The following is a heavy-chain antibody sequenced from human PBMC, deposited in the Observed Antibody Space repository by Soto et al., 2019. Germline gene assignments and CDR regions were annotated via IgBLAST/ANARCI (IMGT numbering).Heavy chain of an antibody. Sequence: QVQLVQSGAEVKKPGSSVKVSCKASEGTFSSYTISWVRQAPGQGLEWMGGIIPIYGTANYAQEFQGRLTITADESTTTTYMELSSLRSEDTAVYYCARDSGELSWGQGTLVTVSS. CDR2: IIPIYGTA. V-gene: IGHV1-69*12. J-gene: IGHJ5*02. CDR1: EGTFSSYT. CDR3: ARDSGELS. D-gene: IGHD2-15*01.